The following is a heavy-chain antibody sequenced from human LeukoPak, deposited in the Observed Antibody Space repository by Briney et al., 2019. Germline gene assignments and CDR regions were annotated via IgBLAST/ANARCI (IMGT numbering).Heavy chain of an antibody. J-gene: IGHJ6*03. Sequence: PGGSLRLSCAASGFPFSNYALTWVRQGPGKGLEWVSGLSGSGISKYYADSVKGRFTISRDNSKNTLYLQMNSLRAEDTAVYYCAKTRPRGSGSYYSRHYYYYMDVWGKGTTVTISS. CDR2: LSGSGISK. CDR1: GFPFSNYA. V-gene: IGHV3-23*01. CDR3: AKTRPRGSGSYYSRHYYYYMDV. D-gene: IGHD3-10*01.